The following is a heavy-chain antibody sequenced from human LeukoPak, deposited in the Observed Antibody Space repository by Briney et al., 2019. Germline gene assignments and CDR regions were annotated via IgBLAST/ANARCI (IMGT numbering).Heavy chain of an antibody. Sequence: PSETLSLTCAVSGYSISSGYYWGWIRQPPGKGLEWIGSIYHSGSTYYNPSLRSRVTISVDTSKNQFSLKLSSVTAADTAVYYCAANFEDTAIYPWGQGTLVTVS. V-gene: IGHV4-38-2*01. J-gene: IGHJ5*02. CDR1: GYSISSGYY. CDR2: IYHSGST. D-gene: IGHD5-18*01. CDR3: AANFEDTAIYP.